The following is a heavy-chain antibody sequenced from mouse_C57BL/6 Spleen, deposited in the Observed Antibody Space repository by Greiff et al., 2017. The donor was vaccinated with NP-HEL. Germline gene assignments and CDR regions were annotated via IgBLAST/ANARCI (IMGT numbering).Heavy chain of an antibody. V-gene: IGHV1-82*01. Sequence: QVQLKQSGPELVKPGASVKISCKASGYAFSSSWMNWVKQRPGKGLEWIGRIYPGDGDTNYNGKFKGKATLTADKSSSTAYMQLSSLTSEDSAVYFCARAPLRRDYFDYWGQGTTLTVSS. CDR3: ARAPLRRDYFDY. D-gene: IGHD3-3*01. J-gene: IGHJ2*01. CDR2: IYPGDGDT. CDR1: GYAFSSSW.